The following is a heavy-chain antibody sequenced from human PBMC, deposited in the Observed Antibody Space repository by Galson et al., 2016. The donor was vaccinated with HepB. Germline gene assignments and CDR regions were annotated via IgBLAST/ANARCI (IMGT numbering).Heavy chain of an antibody. D-gene: IGHD3-10*01. CDR1: GFTLSTYE. CDR3: ASAYYIMGPFDN. CDR2: SSSRGTTL. J-gene: IGHJ4*02. V-gene: IGHV3-48*03. Sequence: SLRLSCAASGFTLSTYEMNWVRQAPGEGLEWVSYSSSRGTTLFYADSVKGRFTISRDNAKNTLSLQMDGLRVEDTAVYYCASAYYIMGPFDNWGQGTLVTVSS.